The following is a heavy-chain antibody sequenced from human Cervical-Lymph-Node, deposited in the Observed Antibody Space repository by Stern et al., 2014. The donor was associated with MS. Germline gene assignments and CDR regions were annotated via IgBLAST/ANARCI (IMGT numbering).Heavy chain of an antibody. Sequence: QVQLVQSGSELKKPGASVNVSCRASGYTFSSYSINWVRQAPGQGLEWMGWININTGNPTYAQGFTGRFVFSLDASVSTAYLQISSLKAEDSAVYYCARDDQYCSSTVCYAGARGMDVWGQGTTVTVSS. CDR1: GYTFSSYS. D-gene: IGHD2-2*01. V-gene: IGHV7-4-1*02. J-gene: IGHJ6*02. CDR3: ARDDQYCSSTVCYAGARGMDV. CDR2: ININTGNP.